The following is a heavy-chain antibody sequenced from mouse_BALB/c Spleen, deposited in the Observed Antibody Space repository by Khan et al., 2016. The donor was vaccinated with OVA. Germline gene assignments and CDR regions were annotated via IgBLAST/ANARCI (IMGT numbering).Heavy chain of an antibody. CDR3: AREEALYYFDY. D-gene: IGHD3-2*02. J-gene: IGHJ2*01. CDR1: GCIFASYW. Sequence: QVLLKQSGAELVRPGASVKLSCKTSGCIFASYWIHWVKQRSGQGLEWFARIYPGTDNTYYNEKLKDKVTLTADKSSSTVYMQLSSLKSEDSAVYFCAREEALYYFDYWGQGTTLTVSS. V-gene: IGHV1-76*01. CDR2: IYPGTDNT.